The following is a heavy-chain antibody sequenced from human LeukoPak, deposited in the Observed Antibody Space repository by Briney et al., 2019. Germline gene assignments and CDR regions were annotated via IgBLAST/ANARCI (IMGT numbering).Heavy chain of an antibody. CDR2: ISYDGSNK. D-gene: IGHD6-13*01. V-gene: IGHV3-30*18. CDR1: GFTFSDYG. CDR3: AKDASSSLEY. J-gene: IGHJ4*02. Sequence: GSLRLSCAASGFTFSDYGMHWVRQAPGKGLEWVALISYDGSNKYYADSVKGRFTISRDNSKNTLYLQVNSLRTEDTAVYYCAKDASSSLEYWGQGTLVTVSS.